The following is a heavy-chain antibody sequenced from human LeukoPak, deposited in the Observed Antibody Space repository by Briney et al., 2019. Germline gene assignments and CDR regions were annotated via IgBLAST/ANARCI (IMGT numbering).Heavy chain of an antibody. Sequence: EGSLRLSCAAPGFSFSDAWMSWVRQIPGKGLEWVGRIESKTDGGTTDYAAPVKGRFTISRDDSTNTLYLQMNSLKSEDTAVYYCTTYGSGRKFDYWGQGILVTVSS. J-gene: IGHJ4*02. D-gene: IGHD3-10*01. CDR3: TTYGSGRKFDY. CDR1: GFSFSDAW. CDR2: IESKTDGGTT. V-gene: IGHV3-15*04.